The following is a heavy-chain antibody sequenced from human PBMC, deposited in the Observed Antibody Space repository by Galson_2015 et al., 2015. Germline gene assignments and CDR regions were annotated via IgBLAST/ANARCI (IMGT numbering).Heavy chain of an antibody. D-gene: IGHD6-19*01. V-gene: IGHV1-18*01. CDR3: ARDLEFQYSSGWYKKASQIYFDY. J-gene: IGHJ4*02. Sequence: SVKVSCKASGYTFTSYGISWVRQAPGQGLEWMGWISAYNGNTNYAQKLQGRVTMTTDTSTSTAYMELRSLRSDDTAVYYCARDLEFQYSSGWYKKASQIYFDYWGQGTLVTVSS. CDR2: ISAYNGNT. CDR1: GYTFTSYG.